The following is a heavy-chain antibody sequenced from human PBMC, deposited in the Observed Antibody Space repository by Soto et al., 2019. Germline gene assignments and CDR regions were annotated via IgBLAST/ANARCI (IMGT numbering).Heavy chain of an antibody. CDR2: NSSRCGAT. CDR1: GFSFSDYT. D-gene: IGHD3-16*01. CDR3: AIDRGGSTLFGGVYYFFGRDV. V-gene: IGHV3-48*02. J-gene: IGHJ6*02. Sequence: EVQLVESGGDLVQPGGSLRLSCAASGFSFSDYTMTWVRQAPGRGLEFVSHNSSRCGATFYAESVKGRFTVSRDNAKNSLYLQMNSLRDEDTAVYFCAIDRGGSTLFGGVYYFFGRDVWGQGTAVTVSS.